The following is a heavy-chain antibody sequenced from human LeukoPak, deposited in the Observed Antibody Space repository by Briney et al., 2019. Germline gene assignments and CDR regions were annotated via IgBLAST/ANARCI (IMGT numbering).Heavy chain of an antibody. Sequence: GGSLRLSCAASGFTFSSYAMTWGRQAPGKGVEWVSGISAGDGSPFYADSVKGRFTISRDNPKNTLYLQMNSLRAEDTAVYYCAKAGSFWGFDSWGQGTLVTVSS. CDR2: ISAGDGSP. J-gene: IGHJ4*02. D-gene: IGHD1-26*01. CDR3: AKAGSFWGFDS. V-gene: IGHV3-23*01. CDR1: GFTFSSYA.